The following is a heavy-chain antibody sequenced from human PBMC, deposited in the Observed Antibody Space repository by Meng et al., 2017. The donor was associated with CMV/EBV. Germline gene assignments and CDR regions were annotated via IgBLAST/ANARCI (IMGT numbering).Heavy chain of an antibody. CDR3: VLLFSSSWFHCYYGMDV. CDR2: IYYSGST. CDR1: GGSISSSSYY. Sequence: SETLSLTCTVSGGSISSSSYYWGWIRQPPGKGLEWFGSIYYSGSTYYNPSLKSRVTISVDTSKNQFSLKLSSVTAADTAVYYCVLLFSSSWFHCYYGMDVWGQGTTVTVSS. J-gene: IGHJ6*02. D-gene: IGHD6-13*01. V-gene: IGHV4-39*01.